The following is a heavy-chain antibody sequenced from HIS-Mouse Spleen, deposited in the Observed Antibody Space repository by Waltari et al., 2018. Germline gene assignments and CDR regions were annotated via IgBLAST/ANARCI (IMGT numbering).Heavy chain of an antibody. V-gene: IGHV4-39*07. CDR2: IYYSAST. CDR3: AREIPYSSSWYDWYFDL. J-gene: IGHJ2*01. D-gene: IGHD6-13*01. CDR1: GGSISSSSYY. Sequence: QLQLQESGPGLVKPSETLSLTCTVSGGSISSSSYYWGWIRQPPGKGLEWIGCIYYSASTYYNPSLKGRVTISVDTSKNQFSLKLSSVTAADTAVYYCAREIPYSSSWYDWYFDLWGRGTLVTVSS.